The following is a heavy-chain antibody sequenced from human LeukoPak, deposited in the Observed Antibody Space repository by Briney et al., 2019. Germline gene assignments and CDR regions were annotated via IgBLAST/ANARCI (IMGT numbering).Heavy chain of an antibody. CDR2: IYPGDSDT. Sequence: GESLKISCKASGYSFTSYWIGWVRQMPGKGLEWMGTIYPGDSDTRYSPSFQGQVTISADKSISTAYLQWSSLKAPDTAMYYCARRVGAIRFDPWGQGTLVTVSS. D-gene: IGHD1-26*01. V-gene: IGHV5-51*01. CDR3: ARRVGAIRFDP. J-gene: IGHJ5*02. CDR1: GYSFTSYW.